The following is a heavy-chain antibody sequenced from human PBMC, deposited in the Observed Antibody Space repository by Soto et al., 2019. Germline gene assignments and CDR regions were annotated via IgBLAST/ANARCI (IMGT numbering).Heavy chain of an antibody. J-gene: IGHJ6*02. D-gene: IGHD5-18*01. Sequence: SETLSLTCTVSGCSISSYYWSWIRQPPGKGLEWIGYIYYSGTTKYNPSLKSRVTISVDTSKNQFSLKMTSVTAADTAVYYCARRNIRGPYRYVMDVSGQGTTDIVSS. CDR3: ARRNIRGPYRYVMDV. CDR2: IYYSGTT. CDR1: GCSISSYY. V-gene: IGHV4-59*08.